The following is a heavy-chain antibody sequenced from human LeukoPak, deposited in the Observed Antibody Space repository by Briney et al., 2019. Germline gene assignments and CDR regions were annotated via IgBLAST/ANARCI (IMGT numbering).Heavy chain of an antibody. D-gene: IGHD3-3*01. CDR3: AKAIKYYDFWSGPYFDY. J-gene: IGHJ4*02. V-gene: IGHV3-23*01. CDR2: ISGSGGST. Sequence: GGSLRLSCAASGFTFSSYAMCWVRQAPGKGLEWVSAISGSGGSTYYADSVKGRFTISRDNSKNTLYLQMNSLRAEDTAVYYCAKAIKYYDFWSGPYFDYWGQGTLVTVSS. CDR1: GFTFSSYA.